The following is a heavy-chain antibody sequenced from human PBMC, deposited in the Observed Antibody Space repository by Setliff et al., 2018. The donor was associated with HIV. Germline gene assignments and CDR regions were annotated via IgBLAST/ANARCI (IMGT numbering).Heavy chain of an antibody. CDR2: ISGHNGHT. CDR3: ARDMQQLVPGEHYYYMDV. V-gene: IGHV1-18*01. J-gene: IGHJ6*03. CDR1: GYTFTRFG. Sequence: ASVKVSCKASGYTFTRFGISWVRQAPGQGLEWMGWISGHNGHTDYAQKFQGRVTVTTDTSTETAYMELRSLRSDDTAVYHCARDMQQLVPGEHYYYMDVWGKGTTVTVSS. D-gene: IGHD6-13*01.